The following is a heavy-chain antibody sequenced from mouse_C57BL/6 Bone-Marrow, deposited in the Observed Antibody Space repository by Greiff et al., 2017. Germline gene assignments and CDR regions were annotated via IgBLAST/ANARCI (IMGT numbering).Heavy chain of an antibody. V-gene: IGHV1-82*01. CDR3: ARDGYYDAMDY. D-gene: IGHD2-3*01. CDR2: IYPGDGDT. Sequence: ESGPELVKPGASVKISCKASGYAFSSSWMNWVKQRPGKGLEWIGRIYPGDGDTNYNGKFKGKATLTADKSSSTAYMQLSSLTSEDSAVYFCARDGYYDAMDYWDQGTSVTVSS. CDR1: GYAFSSSW. J-gene: IGHJ4*01.